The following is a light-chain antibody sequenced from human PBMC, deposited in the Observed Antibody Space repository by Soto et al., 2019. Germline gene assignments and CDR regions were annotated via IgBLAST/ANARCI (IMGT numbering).Light chain of an antibody. J-gene: IGLJ3*02. CDR1: RRDVGGSNH. CDR2: EVS. V-gene: IGLV2-14*01. Sequence: QSALTQPASVSGSPGQSITISCTETRRDVGGSNHVSWYQHHPGKAPGLIMYEVSSRPSGVSNRFSGSKSAYTASLTISGLHAEDEADYYCTSPTTSGIRVFGTGTKLTVL. CDR3: TSPTTSGIRV.